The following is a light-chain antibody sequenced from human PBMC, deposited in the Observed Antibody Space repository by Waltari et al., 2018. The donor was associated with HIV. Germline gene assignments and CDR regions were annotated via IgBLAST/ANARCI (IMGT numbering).Light chain of an antibody. CDR2: ENN. J-gene: IGLJ3*02. CDR1: SSKIGNLY. Sequence: QSVLTQPPSVSAAPGQKVTISCSETSSKIGNLYVSWYQQLPGTAPKLLIYENNKRPSGIPDRFSGSKSGTTATLGITGLQTGDEADYYCGRWDSSLSGHWVFGGGTKLTVL. V-gene: IGLV1-51*01. CDR3: GRWDSSLSGHWV.